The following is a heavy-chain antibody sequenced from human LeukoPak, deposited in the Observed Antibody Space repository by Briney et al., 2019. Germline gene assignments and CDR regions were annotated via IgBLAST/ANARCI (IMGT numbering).Heavy chain of an antibody. V-gene: IGHV3-30*18. CDR3: VKELAVAGSFDF. CDR1: GFTFSTYG. D-gene: IGHD6-19*01. CDR2: ISYDGRNT. Sequence: GGSLRLSCAASGFTFSTYGIHWVRQAPGKGLEWVAVISYDGRNTYYADSVKGRFTISRDNSRNTLYLQMNSLTVEDTAVYYCVKELAVAGSFDFWGQGTLVTVSS. J-gene: IGHJ4*02.